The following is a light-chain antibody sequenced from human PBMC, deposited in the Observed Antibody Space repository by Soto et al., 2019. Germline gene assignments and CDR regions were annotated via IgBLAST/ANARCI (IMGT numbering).Light chain of an antibody. CDR1: SSDVGGYNY. CDR3: SSYTSSSTLV. V-gene: IGLV2-14*01. J-gene: IGLJ2*01. CDR2: EVS. Sequence: QSALTQPASVSGSPGQSITISCTGTSSDVGGYNYVSWYQQHPGKAPKLMIYEVSNRTSGVSNRFSGSKSGNTASLTISGLQAEDEADYYCSSYTSSSTLVFGRGTKLTVL.